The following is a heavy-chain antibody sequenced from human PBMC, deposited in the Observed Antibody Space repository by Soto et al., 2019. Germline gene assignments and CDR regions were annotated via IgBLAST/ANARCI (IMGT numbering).Heavy chain of an antibody. CDR1: GGSISSCSYY. D-gene: IGHD2-2*01. CDR2: IYYSGST. CDR3: ARHGKQYQLPPYYYYYCMDV. V-gene: IGHV4-39*01. Sequence: PSETLSLTCTVSGGSISSCSYYWGWIRQPPGKGLEWFGSIYYSGSTYGNPALKSRVAISVDTSKNQFCLKLSSVTAADTAVYFCARHGKQYQLPPYYYYYCMDVWGQGTTVTVSS. J-gene: IGHJ6*02.